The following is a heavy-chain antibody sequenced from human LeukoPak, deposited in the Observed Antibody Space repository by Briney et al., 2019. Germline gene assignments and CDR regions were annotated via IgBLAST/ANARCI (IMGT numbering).Heavy chain of an antibody. D-gene: IGHD6-19*01. V-gene: IGHV4-39*07. CDR2: INHSGST. J-gene: IGHJ2*01. CDR1: GGSTSSSSYY. Sequence: SETLSLTCTVSGGSTSSSSYYWSWIRQPPGKGLEWIGEINHSGSTNYNPSLKSRVTISVDTSKNQFSLKLSSVTAADTAVYYCARTKTGYSSGWSWWYFDLWGRGTLVTVSS. CDR3: ARTKTGYSSGWSWWYFDL.